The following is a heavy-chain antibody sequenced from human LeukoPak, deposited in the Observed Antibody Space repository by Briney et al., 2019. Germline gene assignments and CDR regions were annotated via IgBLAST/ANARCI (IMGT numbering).Heavy chain of an antibody. D-gene: IGHD2-15*01. Sequence: PSETLSLTCAVYGGSFSGYYWSWIRQPPGKGLEWIGEINHSGSTNYNPSLKSRVTISVDTSKNQFSLKLSSVTAADTAVYYCAREIYCSGGSCYEFRPNWFDPWGQGTLVTVSS. CDR1: GGSFSGYY. CDR3: AREIYCSGGSCYEFRPNWFDP. CDR2: INHSGST. J-gene: IGHJ5*02. V-gene: IGHV4-34*01.